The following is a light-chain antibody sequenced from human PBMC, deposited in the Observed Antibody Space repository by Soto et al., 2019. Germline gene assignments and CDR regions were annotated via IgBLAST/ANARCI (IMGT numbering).Light chain of an antibody. CDR1: SSDVGTYNY. CDR3: SSYTSSAFVV. J-gene: IGLJ2*01. CDR2: GVT. Sequence: QSVLTQPASVSGSPGQSITISCTGTSSDVGTYNYVSWYHQHPGKAPKLIIYGVTNRPSGVSNRFSGSKSGNTASLTISGLQAEDEAGYYCSSYTSSAFVVFGGGTKVTVL. V-gene: IGLV2-14*01.